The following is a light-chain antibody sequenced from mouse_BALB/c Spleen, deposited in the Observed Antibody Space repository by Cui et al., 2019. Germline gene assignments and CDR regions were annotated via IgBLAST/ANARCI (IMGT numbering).Light chain of an antibody. CDR2: STS. V-gene: IGKV4-57*01. CDR1: SSVSY. CDR3: HQRSSYPHT. J-gene: IGKJ2*01. Sequence: QIVLTPSPAIMSASPGEKVTITCSASSSVSYMHSFQQKPGTSPKIWIYSTSNLASGVPARFSGSGSGTSYYLTISRMEAEDAATYYCHQRSSYPHTFGGGTKLEIK.